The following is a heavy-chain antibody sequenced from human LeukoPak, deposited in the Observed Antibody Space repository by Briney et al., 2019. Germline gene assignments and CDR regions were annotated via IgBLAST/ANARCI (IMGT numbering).Heavy chain of an antibody. V-gene: IGHV1-2*02. D-gene: IGHD3-22*01. CDR1: GYTFTGYY. CDR2: INPNSGGT. J-gene: IGHJ3*02. Sequence: ASVKVSCKASGYTFTGYYMHWVRQAPGQGLEWMGWINPNSGGTNYAQKFQGRVTMTRDTSISAAYMELSRLRSDDTAVYYCARVGLGGYYDSSGYYSVGAFDIWGQGTMVTVSS. CDR3: ARVGLGGYYDSSGYYSVGAFDI.